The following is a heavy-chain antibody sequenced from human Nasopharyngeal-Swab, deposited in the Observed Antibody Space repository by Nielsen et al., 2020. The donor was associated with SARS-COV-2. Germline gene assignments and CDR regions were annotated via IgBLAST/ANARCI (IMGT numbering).Heavy chain of an antibody. D-gene: IGHD4-17*01. J-gene: IGHJ5*01. V-gene: IGHV3-21*06. CDR3: VRGSYGHYDS. CDR1: GFTFRSYT. Sequence: GESLKISCAASGFTFRSYTMNWVPQAPGKGPECVSSISPTSDYIYYAESVKGRFTISRDNAKNSLFLQMNSLRAEETAIYYCVRGSYGHYDSWGQGALITVSS. CDR2: ISPTSDYI.